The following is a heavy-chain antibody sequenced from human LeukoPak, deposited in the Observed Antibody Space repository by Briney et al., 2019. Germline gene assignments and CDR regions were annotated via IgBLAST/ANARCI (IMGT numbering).Heavy chain of an antibody. CDR3: ARSPTLYFGADY. V-gene: IGHV4-59*01. D-gene: IGHD3-10*01. J-gene: IGHJ4*02. CDR1: GGSISSYY. CDR2: IYYSGST. Sequence: SETLSLTCTVSGGSISSYYWSWIRQPPGKGLEWIGYIYYSGSTNYNPSLKSRVSISVDTSKNQFSLKLSSVTAADTAVYYCARSPTLYFGADYWGQGTLVTVSS.